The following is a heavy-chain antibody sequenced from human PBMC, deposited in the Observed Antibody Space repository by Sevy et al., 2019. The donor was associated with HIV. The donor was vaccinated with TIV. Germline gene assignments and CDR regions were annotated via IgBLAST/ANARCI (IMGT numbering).Heavy chain of an antibody. CDR3: ARLQCTISPHIYFGMDV. V-gene: IGHV3-49*03. D-gene: IGHD3-3*01. CDR1: GFTFGDYA. Sequence: GGSLRLSCATSGFTFGDYAVSWLRQAPGKGLQWVGFIRSKIYGGTPEYAASVKGRFTISRDDSKSIAYLQMNSLKTGDTVVYYCARLQCTISPHIYFGMDVWGQGTTVTVSS. CDR2: IRSKIYGGTP. J-gene: IGHJ6*02.